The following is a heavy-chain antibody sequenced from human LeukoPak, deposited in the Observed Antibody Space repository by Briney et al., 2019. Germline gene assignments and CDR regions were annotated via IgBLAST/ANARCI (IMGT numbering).Heavy chain of an antibody. CDR2: IYPGDSDT. CDR1: GYSFTSYW. D-gene: IGHD4-17*01. V-gene: IGHV5-51*01. J-gene: IGHJ4*02. CDR3: ARAADYGDYFGPFDY. Sequence: GESLKISCKGSGYSFTSYWIGWVRPMPGKGLEWMGIIYPGDSDTRYSPSFQGQVTISADKSISTAYLQWSSLKASDTAMYYCARAADYGDYFGPFDYWGQGTLVTVSS.